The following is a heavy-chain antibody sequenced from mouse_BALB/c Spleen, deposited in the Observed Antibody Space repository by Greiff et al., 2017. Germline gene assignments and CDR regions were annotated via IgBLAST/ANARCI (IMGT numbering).Heavy chain of an antibody. J-gene: IGHJ4*01. V-gene: IGHV1-63*01. Sequence: QVQLKQSGAELVRPGTSVKISCKASGYAFTNYWLGWVKQRPGHGLEWIGDIYPGSGNTYYNEKFKGKATLTADKSSSTAYMQLSSLTSEDSAVYFCARYPLNWDLYAMDYWGQGTSVTVSS. D-gene: IGHD4-1*01. CDR2: IYPGSGNT. CDR3: ARYPLNWDLYAMDY. CDR1: GYAFTNYW.